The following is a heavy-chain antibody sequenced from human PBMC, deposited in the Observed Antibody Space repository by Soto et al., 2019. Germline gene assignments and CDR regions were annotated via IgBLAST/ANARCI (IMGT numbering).Heavy chain of an antibody. CDR1: GGSISSSSYY. CDR3: AREYYYGSGPWY. D-gene: IGHD3-10*01. Sequence: SETLALTCTVSGGSISSSSYYWGWIRQPPGKGLEWIGYIYYSGSPYYNPSLKSRVTISIDTSKNQFSLKLTSVTAADTAVYYCAREYYYGSGPWYWGQGTQVT. CDR2: IYYSGSP. V-gene: IGHV4-39*07. J-gene: IGHJ4*02.